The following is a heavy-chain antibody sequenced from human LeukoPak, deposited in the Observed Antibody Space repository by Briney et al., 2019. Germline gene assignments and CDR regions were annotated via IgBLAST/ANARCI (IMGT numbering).Heavy chain of an antibody. CDR3: ARSWYFDL. Sequence: GGSLRLSCAASGFTVSSNYMSWVRQAPGKGLEWVTTTTGSGATTDYADSVKGRFTISRDNSKNTLSLQMNSLRAEDTAVYYCARSWYFDLWGRGTLVTVSS. V-gene: IGHV3-53*01. CDR1: GFTVSSNY. CDR2: TTGSGATT. J-gene: IGHJ2*01.